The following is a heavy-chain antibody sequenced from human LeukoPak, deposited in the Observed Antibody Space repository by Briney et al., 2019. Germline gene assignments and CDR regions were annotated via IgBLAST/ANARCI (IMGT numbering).Heavy chain of an antibody. CDR2: IRSNSNGGTS. Sequence: GGSLRLSCATSGFTFEAYAMSWVRQAPGKGPEWVGFIRSNSNGGTSEYAASVTGRFTISRDGSKGIAFLQMNSLKTEDTGVYYCTRGLQGYAGLYYYIDVWGKGTTFTVSS. CDR1: GFTFEAYA. V-gene: IGHV3-49*04. CDR3: TRGLQGYAGLYYYIDV. J-gene: IGHJ6*03. D-gene: IGHD5-18*01.